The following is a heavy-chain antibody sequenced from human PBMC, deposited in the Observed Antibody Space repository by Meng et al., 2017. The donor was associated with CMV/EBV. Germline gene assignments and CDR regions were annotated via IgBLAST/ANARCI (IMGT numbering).Heavy chain of an antibody. V-gene: IGHV4-34*01. CDR2: INHSGST. D-gene: IGHD6-13*01. CDR1: GGSFSGYY. J-gene: IGHJ4*02. CDR3: ARTRYSNQFDY. Sequence: SETLSLTCAVYGGSFSGYYWSWIRQPPGKGLEWIGEINHSGSTNYNPSLKSRVTISVDTSKNQFSLKLSSVTAADTAVYYCARTRYSNQFDYWGQGTLVTVSS.